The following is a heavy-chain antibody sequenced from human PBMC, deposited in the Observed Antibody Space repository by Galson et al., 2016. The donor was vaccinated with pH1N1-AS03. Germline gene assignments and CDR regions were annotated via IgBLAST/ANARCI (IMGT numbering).Heavy chain of an antibody. J-gene: IGHJ4*02. CDR2: IYYSGST. D-gene: IGHD3-10*01. CDR1: DGSIWSYY. Sequence: SETLSLTCTVSDGSIWSYYWSWIRQPPGKRLEWIANIYYSGSTNYNPSLKSRVTISADTSKNHFSLKLTSVTAADTAVYYCAGDPTWFGQQQHYFDSWGQGILVTVSS. CDR3: AGDPTWFGQQQHYFDS. V-gene: IGHV4-59*01.